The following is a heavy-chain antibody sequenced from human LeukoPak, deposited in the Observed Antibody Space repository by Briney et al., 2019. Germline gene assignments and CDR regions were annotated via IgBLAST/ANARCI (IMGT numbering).Heavy chain of an antibody. J-gene: IGHJ6*02. Sequence: GGSLRLSCAASGFPFTSYAMSWVRQAPGKGLEWVSAISGSGGSTYYADSVKDRFTLSRDNSKNTLLLQMNSLRAEDSAVYYCARFSSTSYYYGMDVWGQGTTVTVSS. V-gene: IGHV3-23*01. CDR3: ARFSSTSYYYGMDV. CDR1: GFPFTSYA. CDR2: ISGSGGST. D-gene: IGHD2-2*01.